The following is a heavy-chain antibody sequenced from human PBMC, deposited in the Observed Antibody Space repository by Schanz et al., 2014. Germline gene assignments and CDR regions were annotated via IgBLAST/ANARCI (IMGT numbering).Heavy chain of an antibody. Sequence: EVQLVESGGGLVQPGGSLRLSCAASGFTFSGYWMSWVRQAPGEGLVWVANIKLDGSEKYYVDSVKGRFTISRDNAKNSLYLQMNSLRGEDTAVYYCARENLNWEAFDIWGQGTVVTVSS. CDR3: ARENLNWEAFDI. J-gene: IGHJ3*02. V-gene: IGHV3-7*03. CDR1: GFTFSGYW. CDR2: IKLDGSEK. D-gene: IGHD7-27*01.